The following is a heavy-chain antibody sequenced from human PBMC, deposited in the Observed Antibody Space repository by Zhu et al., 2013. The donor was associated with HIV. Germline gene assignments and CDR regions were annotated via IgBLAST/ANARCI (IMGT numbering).Heavy chain of an antibody. J-gene: IGHJ3*02. CDR1: GYTFTGYY. Sequence: QVQLVQSGAEVKKPGASVKVSCKASGYTFTGYYMHWVRQAPGQGLEWMGWINPNSGGTNYAQKFQGRVTMTTNTSISTAYMELGGLRYDDTAIYYCASDVWEKALDIWGPGTILTVSS. CDR2: INPNSGGT. V-gene: IGHV1-2*02. CDR3: ASDVWEKALDI. D-gene: IGHD3-16*01.